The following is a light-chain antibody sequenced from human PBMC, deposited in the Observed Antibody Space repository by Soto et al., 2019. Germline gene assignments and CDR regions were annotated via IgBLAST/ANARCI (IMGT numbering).Light chain of an antibody. J-gene: IGKJ2*01. CDR1: QSISSW. Sequence: DIQMTQSPSTLSASVGDRVTITCRASQSISSWLAWYQQKPGKAPKLLIYDASSLESGVPSRFSGSGSGTEFTLTISSLQPDDFATYYCQQYNSYSHLYTFGQGTKREIK. CDR3: QQYNSYSHLYT. CDR2: DAS. V-gene: IGKV1-5*01.